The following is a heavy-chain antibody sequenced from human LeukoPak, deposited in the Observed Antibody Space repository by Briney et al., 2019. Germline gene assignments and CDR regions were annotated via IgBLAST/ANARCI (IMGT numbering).Heavy chain of an antibody. CDR1: GDSISGYY. J-gene: IGHJ4*02. D-gene: IGHD5-18*01. Sequence: PSETLSLTCSVSGDSISGYYWSWIRQPPGKGLEWIGYMFYSGSTNYNPSLKSRVTISVDTSKNQFSLKLSSVTAADTAVYYCASGYSYGFVGDWGQGTLVTVSS. CDR3: ASGYSYGFVGD. V-gene: IGHV4-59*01. CDR2: MFYSGST.